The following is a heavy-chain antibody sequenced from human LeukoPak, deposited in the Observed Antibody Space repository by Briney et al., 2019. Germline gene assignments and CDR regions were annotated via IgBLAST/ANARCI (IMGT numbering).Heavy chain of an antibody. J-gene: IGHJ4*02. V-gene: IGHV3-66*01. Sequence: GGSLRLSCVGSGFTVSGNYMSWVRQAPGKGLEWVSIIYTGGTTYYADSVKGRFIISRDNSKNTLYLQMNSLSAEDTAMYYCTRDRSMSVAGTNDYWGQGTLVTVSS. D-gene: IGHD6-19*01. CDR2: IYTGGTT. CDR3: TRDRSMSVAGTNDY. CDR1: GFTVSGNY.